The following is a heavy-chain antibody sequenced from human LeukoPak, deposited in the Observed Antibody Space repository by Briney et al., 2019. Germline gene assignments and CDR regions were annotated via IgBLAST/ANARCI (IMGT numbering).Heavy chain of an antibody. CDR2: INHSGST. CDR1: GGSISSYY. D-gene: IGHD2-15*01. CDR3: APLGGGRSNWFDP. J-gene: IGHJ5*02. Sequence: PSETLSLTCTVSGGSISSYYWSWIRQPPGKGLEWIGEINHSGSTNYNPSLKSRVTISVDTSKNQFSLKLSSVTAADTAVYYCAPLGGGRSNWFDPWGQGTLVTVSS. V-gene: IGHV4-34*01.